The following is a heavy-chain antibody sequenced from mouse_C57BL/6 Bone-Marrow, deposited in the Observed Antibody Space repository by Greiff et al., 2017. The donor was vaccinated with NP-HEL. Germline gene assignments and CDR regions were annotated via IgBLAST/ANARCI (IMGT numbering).Heavy chain of an antibody. V-gene: IGHV1-55*01. J-gene: IGHJ1*03. D-gene: IGHD1-1*01. CDR1: GYTFTSYW. CDR3: ARNYGSSYGFDV. CDR2: IYPGSGST. Sequence: QVQLKQPGAELVKPGASVKMSCKASGYTFTSYWITWVKQRPGQGLEWIGDIYPGSGSTNYNEKFKSKATLTADTSSSTAYMQLSSLTSEDSAVYYCARNYGSSYGFDVWGTGTTVTVSS.